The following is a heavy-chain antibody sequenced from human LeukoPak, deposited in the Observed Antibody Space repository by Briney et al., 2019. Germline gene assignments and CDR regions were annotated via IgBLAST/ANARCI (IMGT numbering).Heavy chain of an antibody. CDR3: ATDTAGDAFDI. V-gene: IGHV1-24*01. CDR1: GYTLTELS. Sequence: AASVKVSCKVSGYTLTELSMHWVRQAPGKGLEWMGCFDPEDGETIYAQKFQGRVTKTEDTSTDTAYMELSSLRSEDTAVYYCATDTAGDAFDIWGQGTMVTVSS. J-gene: IGHJ3*02. CDR2: FDPEDGET. D-gene: IGHD6-25*01.